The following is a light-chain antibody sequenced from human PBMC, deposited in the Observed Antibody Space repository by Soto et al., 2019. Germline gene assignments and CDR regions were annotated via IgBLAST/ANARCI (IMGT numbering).Light chain of an antibody. Sequence: TLSFSPGERAPLSLRASQSVSSSYLAWYQQKPGQAPRLLIYGASSRATGIPDRFSGSGSGTDFTLTISILEPEELAVYHCQQAGLLTGFGQGAKVDNK. CDR1: QSVSSSY. CDR2: GAS. V-gene: IGKV3-20*01. CDR3: QQAGLLTG. J-gene: IGKJ1*01.